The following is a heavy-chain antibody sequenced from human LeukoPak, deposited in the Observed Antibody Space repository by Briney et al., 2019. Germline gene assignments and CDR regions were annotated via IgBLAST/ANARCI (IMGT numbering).Heavy chain of an antibody. D-gene: IGHD3-22*01. CDR1: GFTFSSYA. Sequence: PGGSLRLSCAASGFTFSSYAMSWVRQAPGEGREWASSISSSSSYIYYAASVKGRFTISRDNAKNSLYLQMNSLRAEDTAVYYCARDRTYYYDSSGYWDAFDIWGQGTMVTVSS. J-gene: IGHJ3*02. V-gene: IGHV3-21*04. CDR3: ARDRTYYYDSSGYWDAFDI. CDR2: ISSSSSYI.